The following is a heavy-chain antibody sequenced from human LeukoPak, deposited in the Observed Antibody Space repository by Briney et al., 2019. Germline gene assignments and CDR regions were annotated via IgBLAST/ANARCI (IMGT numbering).Heavy chain of an antibody. CDR2: IYYSGST. CDR1: GGSISSGGYY. CDR3: ARGVVVVAAQYYYYYGMDV. V-gene: IGHV4-31*03. D-gene: IGHD2-15*01. J-gene: IGHJ6*02. Sequence: SQTLSLTCTVSGGSISSGGYYWSWIRQHPGKGLEWIGYIYYSGSTYYNPSLMSRVTISVDTSKNQLSLKLSSVTAADTAVYYCARGVVVVAAQYYYYYGMDVWGQGTTVTVSS.